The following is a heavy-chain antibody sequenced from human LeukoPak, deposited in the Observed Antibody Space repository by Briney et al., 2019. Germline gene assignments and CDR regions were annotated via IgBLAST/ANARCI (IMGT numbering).Heavy chain of an antibody. CDR3: AKDRIVISFGDVSKH. CDR1: GFIFSGYG. CDR2: ISHDESTK. D-gene: IGHD3-10*01. Sequence: GGSLRLSCAASGFIFSGYGMHWVRQAPDKGLEWVALISHDESTKHYADSVKGRFTISRDNSKNTLYLQMNNLRVEDTAVYYCAKDRIVISFGDVSKHWGQGTLVTVSS. J-gene: IGHJ1*01. V-gene: IGHV3-30*18.